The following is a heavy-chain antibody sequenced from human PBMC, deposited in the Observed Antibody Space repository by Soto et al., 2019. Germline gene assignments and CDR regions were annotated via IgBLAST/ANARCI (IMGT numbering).Heavy chain of an antibody. CDR3: ARDMGGYSGYVLDY. Sequence: EVQLVESGGGLVQPGGSLRFSCAASGFTFSSYAMHWVRQAPGKGLEYVSAISSNGGSTYYANSVKGRFTISRDNSKNTLYLQMGSLRAEDMAVYYCARDMGGYSGYVLDYWGQGTLVTVSS. CDR1: GFTFSSYA. D-gene: IGHD5-12*01. V-gene: IGHV3-64*01. CDR2: ISSNGGST. J-gene: IGHJ4*02.